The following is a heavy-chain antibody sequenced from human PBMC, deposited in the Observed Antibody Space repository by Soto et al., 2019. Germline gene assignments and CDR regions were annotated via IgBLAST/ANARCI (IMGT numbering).Heavy chain of an antibody. CDR2: ISVSTGNR. J-gene: IGHJ4*02. Sequence: GXSVKVSCNASGYTFTKYGISLVRQAPGQGLEWVGWISVSTGNRNYAQKFQDRLTMATDTSTSTAYMELKSLRSDDSAVYYCARDERWIMDYWGQGTPVTVSS. CDR1: GYTFTKYG. D-gene: IGHD5-12*01. V-gene: IGHV1-18*01. CDR3: ARDERWIMDY.